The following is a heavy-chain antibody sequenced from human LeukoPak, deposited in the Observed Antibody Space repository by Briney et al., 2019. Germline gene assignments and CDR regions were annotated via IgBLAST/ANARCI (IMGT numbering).Heavy chain of an antibody. Sequence: GGSLRLSCAASGFTFNNYGMSWVRQAPGKGLEWVSAISGSGGATYYADSVKGRFTISRDNYKNTLYLQMNSLRAEDTAVYYCAKVGYYDSSGEIDYWGQGTLVTVSS. CDR3: AKVGYYDSSGEIDY. J-gene: IGHJ4*02. D-gene: IGHD3-22*01. V-gene: IGHV3-23*01. CDR1: GFTFNNYG. CDR2: ISGSGGAT.